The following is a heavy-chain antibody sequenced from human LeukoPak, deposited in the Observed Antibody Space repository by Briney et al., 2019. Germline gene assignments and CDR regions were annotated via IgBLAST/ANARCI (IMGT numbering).Heavy chain of an antibody. CDR2: IYYSGST. Sequence: PSETLSLTCTVSGGSLSSYYWSWLRQPPGKGLEWIGYIYYSGSTNYNPSLKSRVTISVDTSKNQFSLKLSSVTAADTAVYYCARGTYCSGGSCYSISDYYYYYMDVWGKGTTVTVSS. V-gene: IGHV4-59*01. CDR1: GGSLSSYY. CDR3: ARGTYCSGGSCYSISDYYYYYMDV. J-gene: IGHJ6*03. D-gene: IGHD2-15*01.